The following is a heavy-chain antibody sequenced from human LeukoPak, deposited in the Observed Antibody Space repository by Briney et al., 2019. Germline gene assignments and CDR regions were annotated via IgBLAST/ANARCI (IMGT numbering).Heavy chain of an antibody. D-gene: IGHD6-13*01. J-gene: IGHJ6*03. Sequence: GGSLRLSCAASGFTFSSYWMSWVRQAPGKGLEWVANIKQDGSEKYYVDSLKGRFTISRDNAKNSLYLQMNSLRAEDTAVYYCARDESGAAAGAGYYYYMDVWGKGTTVTVSS. CDR3: ARDESGAAAGAGYYYYMDV. CDR1: GFTFSSYW. V-gene: IGHV3-7*01. CDR2: IKQDGSEK.